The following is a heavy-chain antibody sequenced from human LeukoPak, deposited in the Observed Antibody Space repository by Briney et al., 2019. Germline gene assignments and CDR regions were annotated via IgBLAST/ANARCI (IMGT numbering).Heavy chain of an antibody. CDR1: GGSIRSYY. D-gene: IGHD3-10*01. CDR3: ARVSWFGELFGYYFDY. Sequence: SETLSLTCTVSGGSIRSYYWSWIRQPPGKELEWIGYIYYNGNTNYNPSLKSRVTISVDTSKNQFSLKLNSVTAADTAVYYCARVSWFGELFGYYFDYWGQGTLVTVSS. V-gene: IGHV4-59*01. CDR2: IYYNGNT. J-gene: IGHJ4*02.